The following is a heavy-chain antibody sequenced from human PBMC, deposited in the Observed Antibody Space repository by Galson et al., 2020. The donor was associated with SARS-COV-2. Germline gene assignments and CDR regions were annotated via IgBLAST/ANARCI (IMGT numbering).Heavy chain of an antibody. CDR3: AKDGGDTAMGDY. Sequence: TGGSLRLSCVASGFTFSSYGMHWVRQAPGKGLEWVAVISYDGSNKYYADSVKGRFTISRDNSKNTLYLQMNSLRAEDTAVYYCAKDGGDTAMGDYWGQGTLVTVSS. CDR2: ISYDGSNK. V-gene: IGHV3-30*18. J-gene: IGHJ4*02. D-gene: IGHD5-18*01. CDR1: GFTFSSYG.